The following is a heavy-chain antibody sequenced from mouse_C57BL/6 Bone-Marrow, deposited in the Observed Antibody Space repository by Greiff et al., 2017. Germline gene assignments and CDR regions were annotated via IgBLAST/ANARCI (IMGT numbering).Heavy chain of an antibody. CDR2: IYPGSGST. CDR3: SGRNYYGSSRPCDY. Sequence: QVQLQQPGAELVKPGASVKMSCKASGYTFTSYWITWVKQRPGQGLEWIGDIYPGSGSTNYNEKFKSKATLTVDTSSSTAYMQLSSLTSEDSAVYYCSGRNYYGSSRPCDYWGQGTTLTVAS. V-gene: IGHV1-55*01. D-gene: IGHD1-1*01. J-gene: IGHJ2*01. CDR1: GYTFTSYW.